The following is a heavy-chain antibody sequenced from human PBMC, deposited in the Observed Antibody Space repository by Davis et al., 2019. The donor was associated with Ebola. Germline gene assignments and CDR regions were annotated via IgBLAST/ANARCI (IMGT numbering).Heavy chain of an antibody. V-gene: IGHV3-49*04. D-gene: IGHD3-22*01. Sequence: GGSLRLSCTASGFTFGAYVMSWVRQTPGKGLEWVGFIRSKTYGGTTEYAASVKGRFAISRDDSKSIASLQMNGLETEDTAIYYCTRGRGGYYNDAFDMWGQGTMVTVSS. CDR3: TRGRGGYYNDAFDM. CDR1: GFTFGAYV. J-gene: IGHJ3*02. CDR2: IRSKTYGGTT.